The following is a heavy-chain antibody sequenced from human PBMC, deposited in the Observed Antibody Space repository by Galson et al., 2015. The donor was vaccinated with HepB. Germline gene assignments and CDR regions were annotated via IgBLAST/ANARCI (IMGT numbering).Heavy chain of an antibody. J-gene: IGHJ2*01. Sequence: SLRLSCAASEFTFSGSAMHWVRQASGKGLEWVSRIRSEANSYATAYAASVKGRFTISRDDSKNTAYLQMNSLKTEDTAVYYCTRPVLLWFGEEGYSDLWGRGTLVTVSS. D-gene: IGHD3-10*01. CDR2: IRSEANSYAT. V-gene: IGHV3-73*01. CDR1: EFTFSGSA. CDR3: TRPVLLWFGEEGYSDL.